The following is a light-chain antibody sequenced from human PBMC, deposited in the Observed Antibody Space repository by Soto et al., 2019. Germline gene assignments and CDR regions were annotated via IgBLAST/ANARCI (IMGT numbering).Light chain of an antibody. CDR3: SSYTSSGPV. J-gene: IGLJ1*01. CDR1: SSDVGGYNY. V-gene: IGLV2-14*01. CDR2: DVS. Sequence: QSALTQPASVSGSPGQSITISCTGTSSDVGGYNYVSWYQQHPGKAPKLMIYDVSNRPSGVSNRFSGSKSGNTASLTISGLQAEDEADYYCSSYTSSGPVFGTGTKLTVL.